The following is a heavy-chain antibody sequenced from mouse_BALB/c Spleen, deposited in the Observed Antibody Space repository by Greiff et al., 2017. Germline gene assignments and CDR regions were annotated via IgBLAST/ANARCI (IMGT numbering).Heavy chain of an antibody. J-gene: IGHJ3*01. CDR2: IWAGGST. Sequence: VKLVESGPGLVAPSQSLSITCTVSGFSLTSYGVHWVRQPPGKGLEWLGVIWAGGSTNYNSALMSRLSISKDNSKSQVFLKMNSLQTDDTAMYYCARESYDGYYGFAYWGQGTLVTVSA. V-gene: IGHV2-9*02. CDR1: GFSLTSYG. CDR3: ARESYDGYYGFAY. D-gene: IGHD2-3*01.